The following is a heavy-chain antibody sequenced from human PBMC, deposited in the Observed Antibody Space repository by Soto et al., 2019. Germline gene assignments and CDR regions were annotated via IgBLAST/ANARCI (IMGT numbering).Heavy chain of an antibody. CDR1: GFTFSSYA. D-gene: IGHD6-13*01. J-gene: IGHJ1*01. CDR3: AKVHKGSSWSPSEYFQH. V-gene: IGHV3-23*01. CDR2: ISGSGGST. Sequence: GGSLRLSXAASGFTFSSYAMSWVRQAPGKGLEWVSAISGSGGSTYYADSVKGRFTISRDNSKNTLYLQMNSLRAEDTAVYYCAKVHKGSSWSPSEYFQHWGQGTLVTVSS.